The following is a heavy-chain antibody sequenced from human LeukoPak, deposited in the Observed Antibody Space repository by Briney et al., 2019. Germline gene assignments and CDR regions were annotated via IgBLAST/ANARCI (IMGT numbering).Heavy chain of an antibody. CDR1: GFTFSSYG. J-gene: IGHJ5*02. Sequence: GGSLRLSCAASGFTFSSYGMHWVRQAPGKGLEWVAFIRYDGSNKYYADSVKGRFTISRDNSKNTLYLQMNSLRAEDTAVYYCAKDTTPPKAGFDPWGQGILVTVSS. CDR2: IRYDGSNK. V-gene: IGHV3-30*02. CDR3: AKDTTPPKAGFDP. D-gene: IGHD1-14*01.